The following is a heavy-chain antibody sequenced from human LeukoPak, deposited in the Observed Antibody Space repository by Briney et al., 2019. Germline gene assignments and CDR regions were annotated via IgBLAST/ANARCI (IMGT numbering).Heavy chain of an antibody. Sequence: SETLSLTCTVSGYSISSGYYWGWIRQPPGKGLEWIGSIYYSGSTYYNPSLKSGVTISVDTSKNQFSLKLSSVTAADTAVYYCATQPGMTTVTNWFDPWGQGTLVTVSS. CDR2: IYYSGST. CDR3: ATQPGMTTVTNWFDP. CDR1: GYSISSGYY. J-gene: IGHJ5*02. D-gene: IGHD4-11*01. V-gene: IGHV4-38-2*02.